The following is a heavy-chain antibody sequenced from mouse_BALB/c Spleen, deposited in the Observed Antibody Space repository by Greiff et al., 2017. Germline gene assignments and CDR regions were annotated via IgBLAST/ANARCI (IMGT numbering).Heavy chain of an antibody. J-gene: IGHJ4*01. Sequence: EVKVEESGPGLVKPSQSLSLTCTVTGYSITSDYAWNWIRQFPGNKLEWMGYISYSGSTSYNPSLKSRISITRDTSKNQFFLQLNSVTTEDTATYYCARGGIRGAMDYWGQGTSVTVSS. CDR3: ARGGIRGAMDY. D-gene: IGHD2-4*01. V-gene: IGHV3-2*02. CDR2: ISYSGST. CDR1: GYSITSDYA.